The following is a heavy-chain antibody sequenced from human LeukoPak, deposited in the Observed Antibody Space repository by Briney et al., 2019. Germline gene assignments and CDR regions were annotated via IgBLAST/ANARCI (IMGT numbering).Heavy chain of an antibody. Sequence: SETLSLTCTVSGGSISSYYWSWIRQPPGKGLEWIGYIYYSGSTNYNPSLKSRVTISVDTSKNQFSLKLSSVTAADTAVYYCARVGHIVGVTHWGQGTLVTVSS. CDR3: ARVGHIVGVTH. J-gene: IGHJ4*02. D-gene: IGHD1-26*01. CDR2: IYYSGST. CDR1: GGSISSYY. V-gene: IGHV4-59*01.